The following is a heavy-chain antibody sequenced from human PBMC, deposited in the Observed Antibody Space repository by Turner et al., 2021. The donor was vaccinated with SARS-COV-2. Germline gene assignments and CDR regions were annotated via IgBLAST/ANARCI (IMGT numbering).Heavy chain of an antibody. J-gene: IGHJ4*02. V-gene: IGHV4-4*07. Sequence: QVQLQESGPGLVKPSATLSLTFTVSGGYIGSFYWSWIRKLAGQGLEWIGRIFHGGSANYKSSLTSRVTMSTDMSKNQISLKLSSVTAADTAVYYCTRGNVVTGIDYWGQGLLVTVSS. CDR2: IFHGGSA. CDR1: GGYIGSFY. CDR3: TRGNVVTGIDY. D-gene: IGHD2-21*02.